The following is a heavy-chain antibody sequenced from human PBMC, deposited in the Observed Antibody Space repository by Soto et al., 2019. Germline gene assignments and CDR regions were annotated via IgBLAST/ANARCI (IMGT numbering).Heavy chain of an antibody. D-gene: IGHD1-26*01. CDR3: ARDRGLLGAFDI. CDR1: GYTFSSYG. CDR2: ISAYNGNT. J-gene: IGHJ3*02. Sequence: ASVKVSCRASGYTFSSYGITGVRQAPGQGLGWMGWISAYNGNTNYAQKLQGRVTMTTDTSTSTAYMELRSLRSDDTAVYYCARDRGLLGAFDIWGQGTMVTVSS. V-gene: IGHV1-18*04.